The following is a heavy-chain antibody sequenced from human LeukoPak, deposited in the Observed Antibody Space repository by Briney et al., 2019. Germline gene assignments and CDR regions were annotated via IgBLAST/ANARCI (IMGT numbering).Heavy chain of an antibody. V-gene: IGHV3-23*01. CDR1: GFTFSNYA. Sequence: GGSLRLSCAASGFTFSNYAMSWVRQAPGKGLEWVSAILGSGGSTYYADSVKGRFTVSRANSKSTLYLQMNSLRAEDTALYYCAKWGDYDVLTGYYVPDHWGQGTLVTVSS. CDR3: AKWGDYDVLTGYYVPDH. CDR2: ILGSGGST. D-gene: IGHD3-9*01. J-gene: IGHJ5*02.